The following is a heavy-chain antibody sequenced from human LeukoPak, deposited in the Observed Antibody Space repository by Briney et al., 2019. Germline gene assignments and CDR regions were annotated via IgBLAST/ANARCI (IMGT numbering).Heavy chain of an antibody. Sequence: YPSETLSLTCTVSGGSISSYYWVWIRRPPGKGLEWIGYIYYSGSTNYNPSLKSRVTISVDTSKNKFSLKLSSVTAADTAVYYCARLDYYDSSGDIWGQGTMVTVSS. CDR1: GGSISSYY. V-gene: IGHV4-59*01. D-gene: IGHD3-22*01. CDR2: IYYSGST. CDR3: ARLDYYDSSGDI. J-gene: IGHJ3*02.